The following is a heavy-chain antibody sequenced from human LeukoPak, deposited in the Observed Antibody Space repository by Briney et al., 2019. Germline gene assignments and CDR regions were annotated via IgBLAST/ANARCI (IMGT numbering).Heavy chain of an antibody. CDR2: IWYDGSNK. V-gene: IGHV3-33*01. Sequence: GRSLRLSCAASGFTFSNYGMHWVRQAPGKGLEWGAVIWYDGSNKYYADSVKGRFTISRDTSKNTLYLQMNSLRAEDTAVYYCARDVLGFRVAYYFDYWGQGTLVTVSS. CDR3: ARDVLGFRVAYYFDY. D-gene: IGHD3-16*01. J-gene: IGHJ4*02. CDR1: GFTFSNYG.